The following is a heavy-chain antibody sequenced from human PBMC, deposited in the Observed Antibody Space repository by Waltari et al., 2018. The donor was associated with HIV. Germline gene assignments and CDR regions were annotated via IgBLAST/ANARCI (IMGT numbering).Heavy chain of an antibody. CDR3: ARSHDILSGKYYGMDV. Sequence: QVQLEQPVAEVRKPGSSVKVSCKAAGDSLTTFAISWVRKAPGQGLEWMGGIISLIGRGNYVQKFQGRLTINADESTNAVDMGLYNLRSEDTAKYYCARSHDILSGKYYGMDVWGQGTTVIVSS. CDR1: GDSLTTFA. D-gene: IGHD3-9*01. J-gene: IGHJ6*02. CDR2: IISLIGRG. V-gene: IGHV1-69*13.